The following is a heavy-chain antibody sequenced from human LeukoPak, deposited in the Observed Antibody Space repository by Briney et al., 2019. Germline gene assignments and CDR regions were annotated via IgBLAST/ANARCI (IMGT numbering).Heavy chain of an antibody. J-gene: IGHJ4*02. CDR3: AKDGPGGIAVAGLDY. D-gene: IGHD6-19*01. CDR1: GFTFSSYA. Sequence: PGGSLRLSYAASGFTFSSYAMSWVRQAPGKGLEWVSAISGSGGSTYYADSVKGRFTISRDNSKNTLYLQMNSLRAEDTAVYYCAKDGPGGIAVAGLDYWGQGTLVTVSS. V-gene: IGHV3-23*01. CDR2: ISGSGGST.